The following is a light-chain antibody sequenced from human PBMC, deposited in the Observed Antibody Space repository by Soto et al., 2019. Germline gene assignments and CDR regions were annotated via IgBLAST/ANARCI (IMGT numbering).Light chain of an antibody. CDR2: DAS. V-gene: IGKV3D-20*01. J-gene: IGKJ4*01. CDR3: QQFDKLIT. Sequence: EIVLTQSPATLPLSPGERATLSCGASQTISNNFLAWYQQRPGLAPRLLIYDASNRAAGIPDSFSGSGSGTDFTLTISSREREDFAVYYCQQFDKLITFGGGTKVEI. CDR1: QTISNNF.